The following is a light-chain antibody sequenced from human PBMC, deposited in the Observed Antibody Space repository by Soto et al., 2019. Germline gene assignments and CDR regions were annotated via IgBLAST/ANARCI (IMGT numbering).Light chain of an antibody. J-gene: IGKJ2*01. CDR3: MQALQIPYT. CDR1: QSLLHSSGYTF. Sequence: VMTQSPLSLPVTPGEPASISCRSSQSLLHSSGYTFLDWYLQKPGQSPQLLIYLGSNRASGVPDRFSGSGSGTDFTLKISRVEAEDVGVYYCMQALQIPYTFAQGTTLEIK. CDR2: LGS. V-gene: IGKV2-28*01.